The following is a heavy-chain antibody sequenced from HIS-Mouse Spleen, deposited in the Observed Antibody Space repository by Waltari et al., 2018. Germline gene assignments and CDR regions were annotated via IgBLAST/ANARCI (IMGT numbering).Heavy chain of an antibody. CDR2: ISYDGSNK. D-gene: IGHD2-21*02. CDR3: AKDPNRHIVVVTASFDY. V-gene: IGHV3-30*18. CDR1: GFTFSSYG. J-gene: IGHJ4*02. Sequence: QVQLVESGGGVVQPGRSLRLSCAASGFTFSSYGMHWVRQAPGPGLEWVAVISYDGSNKYYADSVKGRFTISRDNSKNTLYLQMNSLRAEDTAVYYCAKDPNRHIVVVTASFDYWGQGTLVTVSS.